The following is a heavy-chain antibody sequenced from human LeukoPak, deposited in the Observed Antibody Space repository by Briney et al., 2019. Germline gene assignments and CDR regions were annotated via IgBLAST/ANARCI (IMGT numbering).Heavy chain of an antibody. D-gene: IGHD3-22*01. Sequence: PSETLSLTCTVSGGSISSSSYYWGWIRQPPGKGLEWIGSIYYSGSTYYNPSLKSRVTISVDTSKNQFSLKLSSVTAADTAVYYCARQTKNMIVVVITTGHLDYWGQGTLVTVSS. CDR3: ARQTKNMIVVVITTGHLDY. CDR2: IYYSGST. V-gene: IGHV4-39*01. CDR1: GGSISSSSYY. J-gene: IGHJ4*02.